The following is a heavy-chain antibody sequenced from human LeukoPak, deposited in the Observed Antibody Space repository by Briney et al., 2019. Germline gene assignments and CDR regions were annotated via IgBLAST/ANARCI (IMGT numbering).Heavy chain of an antibody. CDR1: GGSISSGGYS. D-gene: IGHD1-26*01. CDR3: AREGPVGGMDV. CDR2: IYHSGST. V-gene: IGHV4-30-2*01. J-gene: IGHJ6*02. Sequence: SHTLALTCAVSGGSISSGGYSWSWIRQPPAKGLEWIGYIYHSGSTYYNPSLKSRVTISVDKSKNQFSLKLSSVTAADTAVYYCAREGPVGGMDVWGQGTTVTVSS.